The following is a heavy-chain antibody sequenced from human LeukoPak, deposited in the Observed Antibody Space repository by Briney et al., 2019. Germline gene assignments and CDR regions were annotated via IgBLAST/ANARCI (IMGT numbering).Heavy chain of an antibody. CDR1: GFTFNSYA. D-gene: IGHD2-2*01. CDR3: AKGPACSSTNCYAGSLDY. CDR2: ISGSGGST. Sequence: GGSLRLSCAASGFTFNSYAMSWVRQAPGKGLEWVSAISGSGGSTYHADSVKGRFTISRDNSKNTLYLQMNSLRAEDSAAYYCAKGPACSSTNCYAGSLDYWGQGTLATVSS. V-gene: IGHV3-23*01. J-gene: IGHJ4*02.